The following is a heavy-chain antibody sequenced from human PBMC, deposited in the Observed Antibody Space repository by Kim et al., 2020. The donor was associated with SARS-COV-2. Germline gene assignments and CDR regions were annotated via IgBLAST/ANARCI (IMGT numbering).Heavy chain of an antibody. D-gene: IGHD6-13*01. CDR2: ISGSGDIT. V-gene: IGHV3-23*01. CDR1: GFTFSSYA. Sequence: GGSLRLSCVGSGFTFSSYAMSWVRQAPGKGLDWVSTISGSGDITHADSGKGRFTISRDNSKNTLYLQMNSLRIDDTAVYYCAKGGKAFVPNPGIADYWGQGTLVTVSS. J-gene: IGHJ4*02. CDR3: AKGGKAFVPNPGIADY.